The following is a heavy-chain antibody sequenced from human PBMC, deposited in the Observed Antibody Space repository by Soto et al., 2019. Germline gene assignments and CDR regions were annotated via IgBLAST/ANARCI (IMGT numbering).Heavy chain of an antibody. CDR3: ARGPNCGYRFDS. CDR1: GGTFSGHA. Sequence: QVQLVQSGAEVKKPGSSVKVSCEASGGTFSGHAISWVRQAPGQGPEWMGGLIPLFGTTQHAQNFQDRLTITAAKSTSTAYIELTSLRFEDTAIYYCARGPNCGYRFDSWGQGTLVTVSS. V-gene: IGHV1-69*06. D-gene: IGHD2-15*01. J-gene: IGHJ4*02. CDR2: LIPLFGTT.